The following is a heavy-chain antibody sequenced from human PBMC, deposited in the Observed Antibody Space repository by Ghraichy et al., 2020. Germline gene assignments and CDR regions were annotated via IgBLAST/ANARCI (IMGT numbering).Heavy chain of an antibody. CDR3: ARYETQEGYSYGSTDDAFDI. Sequence: ESLNISCTVSGGSISSYYWSWIRQPPGKGLEWIGYTYYSGSTNYNPSLKSRVTISVDTSKNQFSLKLSSVTAADTAVYYCARYETQEGYSYGSTDDAFDIWGQGTMVTVSS. V-gene: IGHV4-59*01. CDR2: TYYSGST. J-gene: IGHJ3*02. CDR1: GGSISSYY. D-gene: IGHD5-18*01.